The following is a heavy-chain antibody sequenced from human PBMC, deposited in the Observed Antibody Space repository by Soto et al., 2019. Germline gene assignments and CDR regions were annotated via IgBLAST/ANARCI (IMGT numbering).Heavy chain of an antibody. CDR2: INSDGSST. V-gene: IGHV3-74*01. D-gene: IGHD3-10*01. CDR3: ARVGVEPWFGELMSMDV. J-gene: IGHJ6*02. CDR1: GFTFSSCT. Sequence: PGGSLRLSCAASGFTFSSCTMNWVRQAPGKGLVWVSRINSDGSSTSYADSVKGRFTISRDNAKNTLYLQMNSLRAEDTAVYYCARVGVEPWFGELMSMDVWGQGTTVTVSS.